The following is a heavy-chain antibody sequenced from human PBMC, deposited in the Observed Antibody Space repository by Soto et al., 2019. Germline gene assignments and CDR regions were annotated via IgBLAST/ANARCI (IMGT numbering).Heavy chain of an antibody. V-gene: IGHV4-30-4*01. CDR1: GGSISSGDYY. CDR2: IYYSGST. D-gene: IGHD6-13*01. Sequence: QVQLQESGPGLVKPSQTLSLTCTVSGGSISSGDYYWSWIRQPPGKGLEWIGYIYYSGSTYYNPSLKSRVTISVDASKNQFSLKLSSVTAAYTAVYYCARAEAAAALFDYWGQGTLVTVSS. J-gene: IGHJ4*02. CDR3: ARAEAAAALFDY.